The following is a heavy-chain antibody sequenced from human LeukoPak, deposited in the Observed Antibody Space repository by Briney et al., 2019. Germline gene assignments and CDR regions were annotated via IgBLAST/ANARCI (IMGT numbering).Heavy chain of an antibody. CDR1: GGSISSYY. J-gene: IGHJ6*02. Sequence: SETLSLTCTVSGGSISSYYWRWIRQPPGKGLEWIGYIYYSGSTNYNPSLKSRVTISVDTSKNQFSLKLSSVTAADTAVYYCARARGYSYGYTYYYGMDVWGQGTTVTVSS. D-gene: IGHD5-18*01. CDR2: IYYSGST. CDR3: ARARGYSYGYTYYYGMDV. V-gene: IGHV4-59*01.